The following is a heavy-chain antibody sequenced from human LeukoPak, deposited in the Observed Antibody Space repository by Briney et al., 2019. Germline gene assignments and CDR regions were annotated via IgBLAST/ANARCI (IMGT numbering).Heavy chain of an antibody. CDR3: ARDYYYDKGFLDY. Sequence: GSLRLSCAASGFTFSSYAMHWVRQAPGKGLEWVAVISYDGSNKYYADSVKGRFTTSRDNSKNTLYLQMNSLRAEDTAVYYCARDYYYDKGFLDYWGQGTLVTVSS. V-gene: IGHV3-30*04. CDR1: GFTFSSYA. D-gene: IGHD3-22*01. J-gene: IGHJ4*02. CDR2: ISYDGSNK.